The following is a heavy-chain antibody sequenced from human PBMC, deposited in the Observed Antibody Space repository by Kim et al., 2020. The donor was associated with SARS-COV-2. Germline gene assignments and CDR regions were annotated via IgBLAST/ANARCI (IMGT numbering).Heavy chain of an antibody. CDR3: ARWSPSFDY. Sequence: SENDYVDSVKGRFTISRDNAKNSLYLQMNSLRAEDTAVYYCARWSPSFDYWGQGTPVTVSS. V-gene: IGHV3-7*01. CDR2: SEN. J-gene: IGHJ4*02.